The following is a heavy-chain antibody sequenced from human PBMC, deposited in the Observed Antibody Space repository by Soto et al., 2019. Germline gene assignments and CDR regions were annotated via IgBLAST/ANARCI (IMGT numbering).Heavy chain of an antibody. CDR1: GYTFTTYD. Sequence: QVQLVQSGAEVEKPGASVKDSCKASGYTFTTYDFNWVRQAPGHGLEWMGWMNPDTGNTGYAQKFQGRVTMTRDTSISTAFMALSGLTAEDTAVYYCARALGYSSTSRLDLWGQGTLVTVSS. V-gene: IGHV1-8*01. CDR2: MNPDTGNT. CDR3: ARALGYSSTSRLDL. J-gene: IGHJ4*02. D-gene: IGHD6-19*01.